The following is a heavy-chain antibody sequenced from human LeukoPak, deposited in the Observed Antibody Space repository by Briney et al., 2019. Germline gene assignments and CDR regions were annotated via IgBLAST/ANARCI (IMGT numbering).Heavy chain of an antibody. CDR2: INHSGST. J-gene: IGHJ4*02. CDR3: ARVARAVGY. CDR1: GGSFSGYY. V-gene: IGHV4-34*01. Sequence: SETLSLTCAVYGGSFSGYYWSWIRQPPGKGLEWIGEINHSGSTNYNPSLKSRVTISVDTSKSQFSLKLSSVTAADTAVYYCARVARAVGYWGQGTLVTVSS. D-gene: IGHD2-15*01.